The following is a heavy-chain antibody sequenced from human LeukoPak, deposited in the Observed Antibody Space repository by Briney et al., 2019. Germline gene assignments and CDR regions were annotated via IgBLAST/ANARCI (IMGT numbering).Heavy chain of an antibody. D-gene: IGHD3-22*01. CDR2: IFYSGTT. CDR1: GGSISSYY. J-gene: IGHJ4*02. V-gene: IGHV4-59*01. CDR3: ARGGWNKFDY. Sequence: SETLSLTCTDSGGSISSYYCSWIQQPPGKGLEWIGFIFYSGTTNYNPSLKSRVTISVDTSKNQFSLKLSSVTAADTAVYYCARGGWNKFDYWGQGTLVTVSS.